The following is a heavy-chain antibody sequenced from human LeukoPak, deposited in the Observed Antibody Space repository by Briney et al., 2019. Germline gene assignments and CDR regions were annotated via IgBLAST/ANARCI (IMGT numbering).Heavy chain of an antibody. J-gene: IGHJ6*03. D-gene: IGHD3-3*01. CDR2: IYYSGST. CDR3: ARRSFSYPHYYYYMDV. V-gene: IGHV4-30-4*08. Sequence: PSETLSLTCTVSGGSISSGDYYWSWIRQPPGKGLEWIGYIYYSGSTYYNPSLKSRVTISVDTSKNQFSLKLSSVTAADTAVYYCARRSFSYPHYYYYMDVWGKGTTVTVSS. CDR1: GGSISSGDYY.